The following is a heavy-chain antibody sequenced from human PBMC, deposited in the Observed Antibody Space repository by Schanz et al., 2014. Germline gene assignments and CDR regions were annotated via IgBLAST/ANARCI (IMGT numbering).Heavy chain of an antibody. J-gene: IGHJ6*03. V-gene: IGHV1-18*01. Sequence: QVQLVQSGAEVKKPGASVKVSCKASGYTFTSYGISWVRQAPGQGLEWMGWISAYTNNTNYAQKVQGRVTMTTDTSTGTAYMELRSLRSEDTAVYYCAGTYCSSTSCYTGYYYMDVWGKGTTVTVSS. CDR1: GYTFTSYG. CDR3: AGTYCSSTSCYTGYYYMDV. D-gene: IGHD2-2*02. CDR2: ISAYTNNT.